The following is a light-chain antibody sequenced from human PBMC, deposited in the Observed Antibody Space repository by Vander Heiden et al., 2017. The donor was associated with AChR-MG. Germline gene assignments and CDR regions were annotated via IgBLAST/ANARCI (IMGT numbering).Light chain of an antibody. CDR2: AAS. J-gene: IGKJ1*01. V-gene: IGKV1-9*01. CDR3: QQLNSYPFT. CDR1: QAITTN. Sequence: IQLTQSPSPLSAAVGARVTITCRASQAITTNLAWYQQKPGQAPKLLIYAASRLQFGVPPRFRGSGSGTEFALTISSLQPEDSATYYCQQLNSYPFTFGQGTKVEIK.